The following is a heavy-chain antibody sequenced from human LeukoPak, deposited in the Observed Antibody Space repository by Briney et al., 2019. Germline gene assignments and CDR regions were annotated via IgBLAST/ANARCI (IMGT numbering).Heavy chain of an antibody. D-gene: IGHD4-17*01. J-gene: IGHJ6*03. CDR2: IYTSGST. CDR1: GGSISSYY. V-gene: IGHV4-4*07. CDR3: GRADGDYGSYYYYYMDV. Sequence: PSETLSLTCTVSGGSISSYYWSWIRQPAGKGLEWIGRIYTSGSTNYHPSLKSRVTMSVETSKNQFSLKLSSVTAADTAVYYCGRADGDYGSYYYYYMDVWGKGTTVTVSS.